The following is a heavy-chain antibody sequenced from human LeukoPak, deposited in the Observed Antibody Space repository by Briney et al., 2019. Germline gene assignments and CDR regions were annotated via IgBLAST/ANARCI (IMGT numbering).Heavy chain of an antibody. V-gene: IGHV1-2*02. CDR3: ARVRNIAAADFDY. J-gene: IGHJ4*02. CDR2: INPNSGGT. Sequence: ASVKVSCKASGYAFTGYYMHWVRQAPGQGLEWMGWINPNSGGTNYAQKFQGRVTMTRDTSISTAYMELSRLRSDDTAVYYCARVRNIAAADFDYWGQGTLVTVSS. D-gene: IGHD6-13*01. CDR1: GYAFTGYY.